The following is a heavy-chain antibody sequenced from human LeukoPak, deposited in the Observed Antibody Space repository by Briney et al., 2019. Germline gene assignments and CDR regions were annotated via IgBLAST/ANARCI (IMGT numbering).Heavy chain of an antibody. CDR1: GGTFSSYA. CDR3: ARGLNSLERRPNYFDY. J-gene: IGHJ4*02. Sequence: ASVKVSCKASGGTFSSYAISWVRQAPGQGLEWMGWISAYNGNTNYAQKLQGRVTMTTDTSTRTAYMELRSLSSDDTAVYYCARGLNSLERRPNYFDYWGQGTLVTVSS. CDR2: ISAYNGNT. V-gene: IGHV1-18*01. D-gene: IGHD1-1*01.